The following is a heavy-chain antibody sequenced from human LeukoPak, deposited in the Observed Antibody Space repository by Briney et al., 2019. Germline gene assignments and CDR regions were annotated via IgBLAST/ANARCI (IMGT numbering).Heavy chain of an antibody. CDR3: ARGPRYSPKPDY. CDR1: GFTVSSNY. D-gene: IGHD1-1*01. J-gene: IGHJ4*02. V-gene: IGHV3-53*01. Sequence: PGGSLRLSCAASGFTVSSNYMSWVRQAPGKGLEWVSVIYSGGSTYYADSVKGRFTISRDNSKKTLYLQMNSLRAEDTAVYYCARGPRYSPKPDYWGQGTLVTVSS. CDR2: IYSGGST.